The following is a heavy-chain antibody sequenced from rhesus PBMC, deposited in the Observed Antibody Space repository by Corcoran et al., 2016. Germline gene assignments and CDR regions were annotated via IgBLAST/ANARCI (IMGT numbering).Heavy chain of an antibody. CDR2: ITYSGST. CDR3: ARVTVAAYYFDY. D-gene: IGHD4-29*01. V-gene: IGHV4-122*02. CDR1: GGSISRGSHY. J-gene: IGHJ4*01. Sequence: QLQLQESGPGLVKPSETLSLTCAVAGGSISRGSHYWCWIRRPPGKGLEWIGYITYSGSTSYNPSLKSRVTISRDTSKNQFSLKLSSVTAADTAVYYCARVTVAAYYFDYWGQGVLVTVSS.